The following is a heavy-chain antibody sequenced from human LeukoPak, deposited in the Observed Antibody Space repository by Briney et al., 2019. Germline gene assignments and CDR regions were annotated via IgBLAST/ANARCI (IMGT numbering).Heavy chain of an antibody. CDR3: ARNWGAGHPINFDY. Sequence: GASVKVSCKTFGYPFSSCGINWVRQAPGQGLEWMGWISGYNGDTNYAQKFQGRVTTTTDTSTNTAYMDLRRLRSDDTAVYYCARNWGAGHPINFDYWGQGTLVTVSS. D-gene: IGHD3-16*01. CDR1: GYPFSSCG. J-gene: IGHJ4*02. V-gene: IGHV1-18*01. CDR2: ISGYNGDT.